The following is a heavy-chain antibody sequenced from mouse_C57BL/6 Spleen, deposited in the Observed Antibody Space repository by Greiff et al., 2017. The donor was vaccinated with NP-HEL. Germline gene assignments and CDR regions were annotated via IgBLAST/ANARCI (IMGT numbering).Heavy chain of an antibody. Sequence: VHVKQSGLELVKPGASVKISCKASGYSFTDYNMNWVKQSNGKSLEWIGVINPNYGTTSYNQKFKGKATLTVDQSSSTAYMQLNSLTSEDSAVYYCASKGVTTVVFDYWGQGTTLTVSS. J-gene: IGHJ2*01. D-gene: IGHD1-1*01. V-gene: IGHV1-39*01. CDR2: INPNYGTT. CDR1: GYSFTDYN. CDR3: ASKGVTTVVFDY.